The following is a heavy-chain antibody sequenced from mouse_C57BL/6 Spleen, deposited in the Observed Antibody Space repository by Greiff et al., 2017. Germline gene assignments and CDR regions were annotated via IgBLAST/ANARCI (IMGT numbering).Heavy chain of an antibody. CDR1: GYTFTSYW. D-gene: IGHD1-1*01. J-gene: IGHJ1*03. Sequence: VQLQQPGAELVKPGASVKLSCKASGYTFTSYWMHWVKQRPGQGLEWIGMIHPNSGSTNYNEKFKSKATLTVDKSSSTAYMQLSSLTSEDSAVYYCARSLAGSSSRYWYFDVWGTGTTVTVSS. V-gene: IGHV1-64*01. CDR3: ARSLAGSSSRYWYFDV. CDR2: IHPNSGST.